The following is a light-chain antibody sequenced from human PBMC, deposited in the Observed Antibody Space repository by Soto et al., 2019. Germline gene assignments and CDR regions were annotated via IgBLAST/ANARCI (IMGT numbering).Light chain of an antibody. CDR2: EVS. CDR3: SSYTSSGTLVV. CDR1: ISDVGGYNY. Sequence: QSVLTQPASVSGSPGQSITISCTGTISDVGGYNYVSWYQQHPGKAPKLMICEVSNRPSGVSNRFSGSKSGNTASLTISGLQAEDEADYYCSSYTSSGTLVVFGGGTKLTVL. J-gene: IGLJ2*01. V-gene: IGLV2-14*01.